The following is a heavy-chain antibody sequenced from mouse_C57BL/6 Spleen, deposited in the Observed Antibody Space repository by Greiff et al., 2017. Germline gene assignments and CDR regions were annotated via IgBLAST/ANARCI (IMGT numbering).Heavy chain of an antibody. D-gene: IGHD1-1*01. Sequence: VQLQQPGAELVRPGSSVKLSCKASGYTFTSYWMHWVKQRPIQGLEWIGNIDPSDSETHYNQKFKDKATLTVDKSSSTAYMQLSSLTSEDSAVYYCARVRNHYGSSPYAMDYWGQGTSVTVSS. CDR3: ARVRNHYGSSPYAMDY. CDR1: GYTFTSYW. J-gene: IGHJ4*01. CDR2: IDPSDSET. V-gene: IGHV1-52*01.